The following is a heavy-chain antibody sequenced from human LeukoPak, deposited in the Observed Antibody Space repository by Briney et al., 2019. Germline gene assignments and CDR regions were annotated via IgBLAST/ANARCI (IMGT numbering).Heavy chain of an antibody. CDR1: GYTFTSYG. Sequence: ASVKVSXKASGYTFTSYGINWVRQAPGKGLEWMGWISAYNGNTNYAQKLQGRVTMTTDTSTSTAYMELRSLRSDDTAVYYCARDRTIAAAGTPDYWGQGTLVTVSS. D-gene: IGHD6-13*01. J-gene: IGHJ4*02. CDR2: ISAYNGNT. CDR3: ARDRTIAAAGTPDY. V-gene: IGHV1-18*01.